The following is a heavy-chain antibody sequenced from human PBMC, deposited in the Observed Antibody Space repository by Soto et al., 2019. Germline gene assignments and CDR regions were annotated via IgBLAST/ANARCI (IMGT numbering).Heavy chain of an antibody. Sequence: QVQLVQSGAEVKKPGASVTVSCKASGHTLANFYIHWVRQAPGQGLECMGKINPSGGATTYAQGFQGRVTVTWDTSATTVVLEMRSLTADDTAVYYCAKQTVELSLGGFDPWGQGTLVTVSS. CDR1: GHTLANFY. CDR3: AKQTVELSLGGFDP. V-gene: IGHV1-46*01. CDR2: INPSGGAT. D-gene: IGHD1-26*01. J-gene: IGHJ5*02.